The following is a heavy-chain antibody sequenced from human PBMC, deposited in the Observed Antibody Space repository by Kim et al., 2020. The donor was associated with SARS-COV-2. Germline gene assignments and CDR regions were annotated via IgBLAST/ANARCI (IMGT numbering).Heavy chain of an antibody. D-gene: IGHD2-2*01. J-gene: IGHJ6*02. Sequence: KGRFTIYRDNSKNTQYLQMNSLRAEDTAVYYCAKMSRGYQLGDYHYYGMDVWGQGTTVTVSS. CDR3: AKMSRGYQLGDYHYYGMDV. V-gene: IGHV3-23*01.